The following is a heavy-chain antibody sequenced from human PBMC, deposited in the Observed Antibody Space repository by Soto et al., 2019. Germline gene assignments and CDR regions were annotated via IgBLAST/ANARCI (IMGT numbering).Heavy chain of an antibody. CDR1: GGTFRRSA. CDR2: IIPIFGTA. D-gene: IGHD1-1*01. CDR3: AREATGRGWFDP. Sequence: QVQLVQSGAEVKKPGSSVKVSCKASGGTFRRSAISWVRQAPGQGLEWMGGIIPIFGTANYAQKFQGRVTITADESTSTAYMELSSLRSEDTAVYYCAREATGRGWFDPWGQGTLVTVSS. J-gene: IGHJ5*02. V-gene: IGHV1-69*01.